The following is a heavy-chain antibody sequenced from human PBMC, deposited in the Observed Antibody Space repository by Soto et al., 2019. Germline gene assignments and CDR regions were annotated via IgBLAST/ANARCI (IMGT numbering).Heavy chain of an antibody. Sequence: QVQLVQSGAEVKKPGASVKVSCKASGYTFTSYYMHWVRQAPGQGLEWMGIINPNGGSTIYSQKFQARGTINRDTSDSTVYMEVSSLRSEDTAVYYCERERGVSRAFQFDHWGQGTLVTVSS. V-gene: IGHV1-46*01. J-gene: IGHJ5*02. CDR2: INPNGGST. CDR3: ERERGVSRAFQFDH. D-gene: IGHD3-10*01. CDR1: GYTFTSYY.